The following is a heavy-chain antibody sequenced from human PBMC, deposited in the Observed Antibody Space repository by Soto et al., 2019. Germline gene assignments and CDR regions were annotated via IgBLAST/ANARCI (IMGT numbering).Heavy chain of an antibody. D-gene: IGHD4-17*01. V-gene: IGHV4-31*03. CDR1: GGSISTGGYY. J-gene: IGHJ4*02. CDR2: IYYSGST. CDR3: ARGLPVTSFDN. Sequence: QVQLQESGPGLVKPSQTLSLTCTVSGGSISTGGYYWTWVRQHPGKGLEWIGYIYYSGSTYYNPSIKTRVTISVDTSKNLFSLKLSSVTAADTAVYYCARGLPVTSFDNWGQGTLVTASS.